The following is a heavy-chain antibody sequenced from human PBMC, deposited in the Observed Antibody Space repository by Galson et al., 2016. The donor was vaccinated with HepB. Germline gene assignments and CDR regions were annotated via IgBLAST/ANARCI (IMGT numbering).Heavy chain of an antibody. CDR1: GGSFSGYY. J-gene: IGHJ5*02. CDR2: IDHSGST. Sequence: LSLTCAVYGGSFSGYYWSWIRQPPGKGLEWIGEIDHSGSTDYNPSLKSRVTISADTSKNQVSLMVTSVTAADTAVYYCARQIVVVVAATRGVDWFNPWGQGTLVTVAS. D-gene: IGHD2-15*01. V-gene: IGHV4-34*01. CDR3: ARQIVVVVAATRGVDWFNP.